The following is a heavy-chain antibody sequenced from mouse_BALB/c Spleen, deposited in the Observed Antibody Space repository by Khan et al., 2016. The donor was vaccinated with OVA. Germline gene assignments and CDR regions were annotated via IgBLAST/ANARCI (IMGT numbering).Heavy chain of an antibody. CDR1: GYTFTSYT. Sequence: VQLQESGAELARPGASVKMSCKASGYTFTSYTIHWIKKRPGQGLEWIGYINPSNGYTNYNQKFKDKATLTTDKSSSTAYLQLSSLTSDDSAVYNCVRDGAYHRNDGCCAYWGQGTLVTVSA. CDR2: INPSNGYT. J-gene: IGHJ3*01. V-gene: IGHV1-4*01. CDR3: VRDGAYHRNDGCCAY. D-gene: IGHD2-14*01.